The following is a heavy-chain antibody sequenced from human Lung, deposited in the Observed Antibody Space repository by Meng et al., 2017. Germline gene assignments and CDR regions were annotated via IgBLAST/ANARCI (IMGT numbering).Heavy chain of an antibody. Sequence: GELTEWGAGLLKPSETLSLTWVVSGGSFSDYYWSWIRQPPGKGLEWIGEINHSGSTNYNPSLESRATISVDTSQNNLSLKLSSVTAADSAVYYCARGPTTMAHDFDYWGQGTLVTISS. CDR2: INHSGST. D-gene: IGHD4-11*01. CDR3: ARGPTTMAHDFDY. CDR1: GGSFSDYY. V-gene: IGHV4-34*01. J-gene: IGHJ4*02.